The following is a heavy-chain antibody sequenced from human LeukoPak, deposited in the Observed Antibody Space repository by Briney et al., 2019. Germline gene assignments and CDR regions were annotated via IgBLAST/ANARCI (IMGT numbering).Heavy chain of an antibody. Sequence: GASVKVSCKASGYTFTNYAMNWVRQAPGQGLEWMGWINTNTGNPTYAQGFTGRFVFSLDTSVSTAYLQISSLKAEDTAVYYCARPSRLGWQPSGAFDIWGQGTMVTVSS. CDR3: ARPSRLGWQPSGAFDI. CDR1: GYTFTNYA. V-gene: IGHV7-4-1*02. J-gene: IGHJ3*02. D-gene: IGHD4-23*01. CDR2: INTNTGNP.